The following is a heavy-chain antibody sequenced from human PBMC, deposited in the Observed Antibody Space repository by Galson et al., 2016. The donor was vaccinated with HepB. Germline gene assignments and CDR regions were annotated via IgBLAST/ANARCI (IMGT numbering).Heavy chain of an antibody. CDR2: ISWNSGNT. D-gene: IGHD2-2*01. CDR3: AKAAQYCSSTSCRNWFDP. Sequence: RPAPGKGLAWVSGISWNSGNTGYADSVKGRFTISRDNAKDSLYLQMNSLRTEDTALYYCAKAAQYCSSTSCRNWFDPWGLGTLVTVSS. J-gene: IGHJ5*02. V-gene: IGHV3-9*01.